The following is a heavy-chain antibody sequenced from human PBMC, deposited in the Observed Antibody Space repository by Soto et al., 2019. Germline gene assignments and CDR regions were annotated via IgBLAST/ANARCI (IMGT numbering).Heavy chain of an antibody. J-gene: IGHJ6*02. D-gene: IGHD2-8*01. V-gene: IGHV3-30*18. Sequence: GGSLRLSCAASGFTFSSYGMHWVRQAPGKGLEWVAVISYDGSNKYYADSVKGRFTISRDNSKNTLYLQMNSLRAEDTAVYYCAKDLLYCTNGVCYYGMDVWGQGTTVTVSS. CDR3: AKDLLYCTNGVCYYGMDV. CDR1: GFTFSSYG. CDR2: ISYDGSNK.